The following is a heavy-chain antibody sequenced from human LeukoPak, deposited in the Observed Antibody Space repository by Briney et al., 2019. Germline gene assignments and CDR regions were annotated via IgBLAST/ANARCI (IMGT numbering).Heavy chain of an antibody. CDR2: ISYDGSNK. CDR3: ARDPGYCSSTSCLTHPAYYYGMDV. Sequence: GGSLRLSCAASGFTFSSYGMHWVRQAPGKGLEWVAVISYDGSNKYYADSVKGRFTISRDNSKNTLYLQMNSLRAEDTAVYYCARDPGYCSSTSCLTHPAYYYGMDVWGQGTTVTVSS. D-gene: IGHD2-2*01. J-gene: IGHJ6*02. CDR1: GFTFSSYG. V-gene: IGHV3-30*03.